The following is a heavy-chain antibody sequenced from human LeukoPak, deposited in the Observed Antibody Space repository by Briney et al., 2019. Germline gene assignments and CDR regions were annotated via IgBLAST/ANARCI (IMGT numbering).Heavy chain of an antibody. J-gene: IGHJ3*02. Sequence: SETLSLTCTVSGGSIRSSYYYWGWIRQPPGKGLEWIGSIYDSGSTYYNPSLKSRVTISVDTSKNQFSLKLSSVTAADTAVYYCARDRGSAFDIWGQGTMVTVSS. V-gene: IGHV4-39*02. CDR3: ARDRGSAFDI. D-gene: IGHD3-10*01. CDR2: IYDSGST. CDR1: GGSIRSSYYY.